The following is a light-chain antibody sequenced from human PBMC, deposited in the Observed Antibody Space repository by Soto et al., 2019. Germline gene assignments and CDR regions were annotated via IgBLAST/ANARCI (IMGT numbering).Light chain of an antibody. CDR1: QGIRND. CDR3: QQYTSYWT. V-gene: IGKV1-5*01. CDR2: DAS. Sequence: DIQMTQSPSTLSASVGDRVTITCRASQGIRNDLGWYQRKPGKAPKLLIYDASSLESGVPSRFSGSGSGTEFTLTISSLQPVDFATYFCQQYTSYWTFGQGTKV. J-gene: IGKJ1*01.